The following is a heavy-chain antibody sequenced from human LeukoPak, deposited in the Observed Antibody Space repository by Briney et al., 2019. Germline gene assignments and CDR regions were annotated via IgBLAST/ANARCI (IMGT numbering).Heavy chain of an antibody. V-gene: IGHV4-4*07. D-gene: IGHD6-13*01. Sequence: SETLSLTCTVSGGSISSYYWSWIRQPAGKGLEWIGRIYTSGSTNYNPSLKSRVTISVDKYKNQFSLKLSSVTAADTAVYYCGRRSSSWYGLDYWGQGTLVTVSS. CDR1: GGSISSYY. CDR3: GRRSSSWYGLDY. CDR2: IYTSGST. J-gene: IGHJ4*02.